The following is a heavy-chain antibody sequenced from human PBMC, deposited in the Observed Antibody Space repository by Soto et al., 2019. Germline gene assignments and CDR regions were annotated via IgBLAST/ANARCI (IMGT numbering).Heavy chain of an antibody. J-gene: IGHJ6*02. Sequence: QVQLVQSGAEVKKPGSSVKVSCKASGGTFSSYAISWVRQAPGQGLEWMGGIIPIFGTANYAQKFQGRVTIXADXSXTTAYVELSSLRSEDTAVYYCARAGPVIVGAYGMDVWGQGTTVTVSS. CDR1: GGTFSSYA. D-gene: IGHD1-26*01. CDR3: ARAGPVIVGAYGMDV. CDR2: IIPIFGTA. V-gene: IGHV1-69*12.